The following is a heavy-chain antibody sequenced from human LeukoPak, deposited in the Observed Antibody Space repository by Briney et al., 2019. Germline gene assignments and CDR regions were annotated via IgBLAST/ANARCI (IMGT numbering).Heavy chain of an antibody. CDR2: INPSGGST. CDR1: GYTFTSYY. J-gene: IGHJ4*02. CDR3: ATDLYYYGSGSYYNY. V-gene: IGHV1-46*01. Sequence: GASVKVSCKASGYTFTSYYMHWVRQAPGQGLEWMGIINPSGGSTIYAQKFQGRVTMTEDTSTDTAYMELSSLRSEDTAVYYCATDLYYYGSGSYYNYWGQGTLVTVSS. D-gene: IGHD3-10*01.